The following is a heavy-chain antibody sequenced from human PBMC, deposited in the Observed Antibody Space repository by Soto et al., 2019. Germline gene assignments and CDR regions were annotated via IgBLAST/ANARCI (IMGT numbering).Heavy chain of an antibody. CDR3: ASHYDILTGQTSGAFDY. CDR2: IYYSGST. D-gene: IGHD3-9*01. Sequence: SETVSLTCTVSGGSISSYYGGWFRQPPGKGLEWIGYIYYSGSTTYHPSLKSRVTISVDTSKNQFSLNLSSVTAADTAVYYCASHYDILTGQTSGAFDYWGQGILVTVSS. CDR1: GGSISSYY. V-gene: IGHV4-59*08. J-gene: IGHJ4*02.